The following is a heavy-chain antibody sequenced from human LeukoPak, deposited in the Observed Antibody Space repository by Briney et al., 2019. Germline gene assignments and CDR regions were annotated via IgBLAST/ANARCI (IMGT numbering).Heavy chain of an antibody. CDR1: GFTFSSYA. J-gene: IGHJ4*02. Sequence: GGSLRLSCAASGFTFSSYAMTWVRQAPGKGLEWVSGINGSGGRTYYAVSVKGRFTISRDNSRNTLYLQMNSLRAEDTAIYYCAKDPFFDYWGQGALVTVSS. CDR2: INGSGGRT. CDR3: AKDPFFDY. V-gene: IGHV3-23*01.